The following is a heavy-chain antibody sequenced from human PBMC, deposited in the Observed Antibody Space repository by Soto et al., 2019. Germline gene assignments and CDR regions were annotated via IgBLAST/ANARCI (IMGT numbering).Heavy chain of an antibody. CDR3: TRMGRLTTPSYTDY. V-gene: IGHV3-72*01. CDR2: IRNKVMTYTT. CDR1: GFTFSDHY. D-gene: IGHD2-21*01. Sequence: EVQLVESGGGLVQPEGSLRLSCVASGFTFSDHYMDWVRQAPGKGLEWVGRIRNKVMTYTTEYAASVTGSFTVSRDDSRNPLYPQMNSLKTEDTAMYYCTRMGRLTTPSYTDYWGQGNLVTVSS. J-gene: IGHJ4*02.